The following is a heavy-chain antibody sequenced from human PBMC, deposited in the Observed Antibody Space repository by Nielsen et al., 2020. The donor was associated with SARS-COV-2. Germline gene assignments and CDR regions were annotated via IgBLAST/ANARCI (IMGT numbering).Heavy chain of an antibody. V-gene: IGHV4-61*01. J-gene: IGHJ4*02. CDR3: ARDLKSDYVWGII. CDR1: GGSFSSGSYY. D-gene: IGHD3-16*01. Sequence: SETLSLTCTVSGGSFSSGSYYWSWIRQPPGKGLEWIGYIYYSGSTNYNPSLKSRVTISVDTSKNQFSLKLSSVTAADTAVYYCARDLKSDYVWGIIWGQGTLVTVSS. CDR2: IYYSGST.